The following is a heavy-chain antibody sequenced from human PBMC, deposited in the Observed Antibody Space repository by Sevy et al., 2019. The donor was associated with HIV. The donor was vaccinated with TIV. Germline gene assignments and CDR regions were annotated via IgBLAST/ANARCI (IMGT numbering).Heavy chain of an antibody. D-gene: IGHD4-17*01. CDR2: VSLSGDIT. CDR1: GXXFSRYA. V-gene: IGHV3-23*01. Sequence: GGSLRLSCEASGXXFSRYAMSWVRQAPGKGLEWVSSVSLSGDITRYADSVKGRFTITRDTSKNTVYLQMNSLRADDTAVYYCAKDDCGDYCSXAXWGQGTLVTVSS. CDR3: AKDDCGDYCSXAX. J-gene: IGHJ4*02.